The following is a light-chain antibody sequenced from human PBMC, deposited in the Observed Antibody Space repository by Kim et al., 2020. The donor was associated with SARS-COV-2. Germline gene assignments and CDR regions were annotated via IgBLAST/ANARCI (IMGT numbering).Light chain of an antibody. CDR1: QSISTY. Sequence: DIQMTQSPSSLSASVGDRVTITCRASQSISTYLNWYQQKPGKAHKLLIYAASSLPTGVPSRFSGSGSGTDFTLTISSLQPEDFATYYCKQGYSTFGQGTKLEI. V-gene: IGKV1-39*01. CDR3: KQGYST. CDR2: AAS. J-gene: IGKJ2*01.